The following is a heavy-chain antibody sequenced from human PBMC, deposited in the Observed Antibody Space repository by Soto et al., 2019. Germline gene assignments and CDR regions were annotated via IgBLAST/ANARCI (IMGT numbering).Heavy chain of an antibody. CDR3: VQGVNGGGYYYYYYMDV. Sequence: EVQLVESGGGLVQPGGSLRLSCAASGFTFSSYWMHWVRQAPGKGLVWVSRINSDGSSTSYADSVKGRFTISRDNAKNTLYLQMNSLRAEDTAVYYCVQGVNGGGYYYYYYMDVWGKGTTVTVSS. V-gene: IGHV3-74*01. D-gene: IGHD1-1*01. CDR1: GFTFSSYW. CDR2: INSDGSST. J-gene: IGHJ6*03.